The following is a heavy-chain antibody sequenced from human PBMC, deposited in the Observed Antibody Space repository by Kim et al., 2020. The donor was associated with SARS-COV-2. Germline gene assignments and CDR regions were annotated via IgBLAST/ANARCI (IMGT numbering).Heavy chain of an antibody. CDR2: IYYSGST. V-gene: IGHV4-39*01. J-gene: IGHJ6*02. Sequence: SETLSLTCTVSGGSISSSSYYWGWIRQPPGKGLEWIGSIYYSGSTYYNPSLKSRVTISVDTSKNQFSLKLSSVTAADTAVYYCARHSRPGYYYYGMDVWGQGTTVTVSS. CDR1: GGSISSSSYY. CDR3: ARHSRPGYYYYGMDV.